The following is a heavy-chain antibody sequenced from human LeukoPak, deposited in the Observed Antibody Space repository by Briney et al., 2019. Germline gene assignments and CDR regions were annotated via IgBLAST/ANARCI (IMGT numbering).Heavy chain of an antibody. CDR2: IDTTTSYK. D-gene: IGHD3-22*01. Sequence: GGSLRLSCAASGFTFSSYAMSWVRQAPGKGLEWVSFIDTTTSYKYYADSVKGRFTISRDNSKNTLYLQMNSLRAEDTAVYYCARARGSSGYSMGAFEIWGQGTMVTVSS. V-gene: IGHV3-21*01. CDR1: GFTFSSYA. J-gene: IGHJ3*02. CDR3: ARARGSSGYSMGAFEI.